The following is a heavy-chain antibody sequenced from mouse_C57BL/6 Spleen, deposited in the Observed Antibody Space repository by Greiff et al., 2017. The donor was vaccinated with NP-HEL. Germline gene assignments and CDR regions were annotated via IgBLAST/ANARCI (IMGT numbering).Heavy chain of an antibody. J-gene: IGHJ4*01. Sequence: VQLQQPGAELVMPGASVKLSCKASGYTFTSYWMHWVKQRPGQGLEWIGEIDPSDSYTNYNQKFKGKSTLTVDKSSSTAYMQLSSLTSEDSAVYYCAREGMGKGAMDYWGQGTSVTVSS. CDR2: IDPSDSYT. CDR3: AREGMGKGAMDY. CDR1: GYTFTSYW. V-gene: IGHV1-69*01. D-gene: IGHD2-1*01.